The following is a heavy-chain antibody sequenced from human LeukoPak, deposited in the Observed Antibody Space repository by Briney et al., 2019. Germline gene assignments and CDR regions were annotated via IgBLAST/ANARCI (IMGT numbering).Heavy chain of an antibody. D-gene: IGHD7-27*01. CDR2: INHSGST. Sequence: GSLRLSCAASGFTFSSYAMSWIRQPPGKGLEWIGEINHSGSTNYNPSLKSRVTISVDTSKNQFSLRLSSVTAADTAVYYCASAHGDTPSVDYWGQGTLVTVSS. V-gene: IGHV4-34*01. CDR1: GFTFSSYA. CDR3: ASAHGDTPSVDY. J-gene: IGHJ4*02.